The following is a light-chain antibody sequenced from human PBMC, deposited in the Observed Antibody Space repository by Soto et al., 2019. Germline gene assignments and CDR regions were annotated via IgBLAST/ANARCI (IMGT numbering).Light chain of an antibody. CDR1: QSVGIF. Sequence: EIVLTQSPATLSLSPGERATLSCRASQSVGIFLAWYQHKPGLAPRPLIYDSSNMATGIPARFSGSGSGTDFTLTISSLEPEDFAVYYCQQRSNWPPTFGGGTTVEI. CDR3: QQRSNWPPT. J-gene: IGKJ4*01. V-gene: IGKV3-11*01. CDR2: DSS.